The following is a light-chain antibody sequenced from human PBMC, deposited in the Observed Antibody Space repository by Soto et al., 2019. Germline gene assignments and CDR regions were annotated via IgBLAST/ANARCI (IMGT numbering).Light chain of an antibody. J-gene: IGKJ5*01. Sequence: EIVLTQSPATLSLSPGERATLFCRASQTVSSYLVWYQQKPGQPPRLLIYDASNRATGDPARFSGSGSGTDFTLTISSLEPEDFAVYYCQQRSDWPITFGQGTRLEIK. V-gene: IGKV3-11*01. CDR1: QTVSSY. CDR3: QQRSDWPIT. CDR2: DAS.